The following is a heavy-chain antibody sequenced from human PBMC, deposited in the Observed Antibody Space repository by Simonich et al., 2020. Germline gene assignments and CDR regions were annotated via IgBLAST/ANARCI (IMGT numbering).Heavy chain of an antibody. CDR2: IKQDGREK. CDR1: GFTFSSNW. J-gene: IGHJ6*03. D-gene: IGHD7-27*01. V-gene: IGHV3-7*01. Sequence: EVQLVESGGGLVQPGGSLRLSCAASGFTFSSNWMSWSRQAPGKGREWVANIKQDGREKYYVDSVKGRLTISRDNAKNSLYLQMNSLRAEDTAVYYCARDGLGTAYYYYMDVWGKGTTVTVSS. CDR3: ARDGLGTAYYYYMDV.